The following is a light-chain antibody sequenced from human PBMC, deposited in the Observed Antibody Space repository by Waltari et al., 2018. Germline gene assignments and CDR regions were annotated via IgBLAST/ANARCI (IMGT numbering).Light chain of an antibody. Sequence: SYELTQPPSVSVSPGQTARITCSGDALPKKYAYWYQQKSGQTPVLVIYEDKKRPSEIPERVSGSSSGTVATLTISGAQVEDEADYFCYSTDNNGRGVFGGGTKLTVL. CDR1: ALPKKY. CDR2: EDK. J-gene: IGLJ2*01. V-gene: IGLV3-10*01. CDR3: YSTDNNGRGV.